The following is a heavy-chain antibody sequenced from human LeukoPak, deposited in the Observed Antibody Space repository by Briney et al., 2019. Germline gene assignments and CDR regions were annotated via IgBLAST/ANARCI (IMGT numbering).Heavy chain of an antibody. CDR3: ARVAGWFDP. V-gene: IGHV4-59*11. CDR1: GGSISSHY. Sequence: SETLSLTCTVSGGSISSHYWSWIRQPPGKGLEWIGYIYYSGSTNYNPSLKSRVTIPVDTSKNQFSLKLSSVTAADTAVYYCARVAGWFDPWGQGTLVTVSS. CDR2: IYYSGST. J-gene: IGHJ5*02. D-gene: IGHD6-13*01.